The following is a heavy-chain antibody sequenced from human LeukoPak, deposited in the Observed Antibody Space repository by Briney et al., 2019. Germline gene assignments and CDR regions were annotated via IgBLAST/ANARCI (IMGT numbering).Heavy chain of an antibody. D-gene: IGHD4-11*01. CDR1: GGSISSSSYY. J-gene: IGHJ5*02. V-gene: IGHV4-39*07. CDR2: IYYSGST. CDR3: ARVEVTVTTTAFDP. Sequence: SETLSLTCTVSGGSISSSSYYWGWIRQPPGKGLEWIGSIYYSGSTYYNPSLKSRVTISVDTSKNQFSLKLSSATAADTAVYYCARVEVTVTTTAFDPWGQGTLVTVSS.